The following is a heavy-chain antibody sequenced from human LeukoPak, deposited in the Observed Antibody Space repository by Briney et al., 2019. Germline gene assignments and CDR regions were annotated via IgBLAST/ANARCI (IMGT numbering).Heavy chain of an antibody. V-gene: IGHV1-24*01. J-gene: IGHJ4*02. CDR3: ATVVLYSGYYFDY. Sequence: ASVKVSCKPSGYXFTNFGISGVRQAPGKGLEWMGGFDPEDGATIYAQKFQGRVTMTEDTSTDTAYMELSSLRSEDTAVYYCATVVLYSGYYFDYWGQGTLVTVSS. CDR1: GYXFTNFG. CDR2: FDPEDGAT. D-gene: IGHD5-12*01.